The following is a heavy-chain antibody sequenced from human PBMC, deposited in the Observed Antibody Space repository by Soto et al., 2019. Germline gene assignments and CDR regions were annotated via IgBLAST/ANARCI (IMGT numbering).Heavy chain of an antibody. CDR2: IIPIFGTA. CDR3: ARGPGYYYDSSGYHFDY. V-gene: IGHV1-69*13. Sequence: SVKVSCKASGGTFSSYAISWVRQAPGQGLEWMGGIIPIFGTANYAQEFQGRVTITADESTSTAYMELSSLRSEDTAVYYCARGPGYYYDSSGYHFDYWGQGTLVTVSS. J-gene: IGHJ4*02. D-gene: IGHD3-22*01. CDR1: GGTFSSYA.